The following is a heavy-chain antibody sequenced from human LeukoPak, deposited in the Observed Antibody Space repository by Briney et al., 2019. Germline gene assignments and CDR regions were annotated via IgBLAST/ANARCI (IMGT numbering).Heavy chain of an antibody. J-gene: IGHJ4*02. Sequence: PGGSLRLPCAASGFTFSNYAMSWVRQAPGKGLEWVSGISGSGGSTYYADSVKGRFTISRDNSKNTLYLQMNTLRAEDTAVYYCAKGYSSNWYYFDYWGQGTLVTVSS. V-gene: IGHV3-23*01. D-gene: IGHD6-13*01. CDR3: AKGYSSNWYYFDY. CDR1: GFTFSNYA. CDR2: ISGSGGST.